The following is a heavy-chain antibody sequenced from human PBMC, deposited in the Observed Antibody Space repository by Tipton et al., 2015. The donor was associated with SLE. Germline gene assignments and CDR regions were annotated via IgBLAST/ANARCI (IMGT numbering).Heavy chain of an antibody. V-gene: IGHV3-9*03. Sequence: SLRLSCAASGFIFDDYAMHWVRQAPGKGLEWVSGISWNSGSVGYADSVKGRFTISRDNAKNSMFLQMNGLRVEDMALYYCAKTDSSNWYAPDAFDIWGQGTMVTVSS. CDR3: AKTDSSNWYAPDAFDI. D-gene: IGHD6-13*01. CDR2: ISWNSGSV. J-gene: IGHJ3*02. CDR1: GFIFDDYA.